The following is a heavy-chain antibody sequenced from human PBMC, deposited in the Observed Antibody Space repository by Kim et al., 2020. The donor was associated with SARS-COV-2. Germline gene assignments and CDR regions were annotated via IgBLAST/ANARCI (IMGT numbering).Heavy chain of an antibody. J-gene: IGHJ5*02. CDR3: ATAPQWPAKGWFDP. CDR2: FDPEDGET. CDR1: GYTLTELS. V-gene: IGHV1-24*01. D-gene: IGHD6-19*01. Sequence: ASVKVSCKVSGYTLTELSMHWVRQAPGKGLEWMGGFDPEDGETIYAQKFQGRVTMTEDTSTDTAYMELSSLRSEDTAVYYCATAPQWPAKGWFDPGAREPWSPSPQ.